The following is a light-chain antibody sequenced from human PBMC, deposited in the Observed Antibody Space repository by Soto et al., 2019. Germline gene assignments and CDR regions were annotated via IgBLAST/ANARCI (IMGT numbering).Light chain of an antibody. Sequence: QSALTQPASVSGSPGQSITISCTGTSSDIRDYKYVSWYQQHPGKAPKLIIYEVTRRPSGVPGRFSGSKSGTSASLAISGLQPEDEADYHCASWDASLNGWVFGGGTKLTVL. CDR2: EVT. J-gene: IGLJ3*02. CDR1: SSDIRDYKY. CDR3: ASWDASLNGWV. V-gene: IGLV2-14*01.